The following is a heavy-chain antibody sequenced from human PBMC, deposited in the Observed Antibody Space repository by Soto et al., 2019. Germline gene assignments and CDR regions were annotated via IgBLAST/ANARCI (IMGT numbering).Heavy chain of an antibody. CDR3: SSWLIPLQAFHM. Sequence: EVQLVESGGGLVQPGGSLRLSCAASGFTFSSYSMSWVRQAPGKGLEWVSSITSSGSTIFYSDSVKGRFTISRGSDKNSLSLQINSLRAEYTAVYYCSSWLIPLQAFHMWGRGTMVTVSS. CDR1: GFTFSSYS. J-gene: IGHJ3*02. CDR2: ITSSGSTI. V-gene: IGHV3-48*01. D-gene: IGHD3-16*01.